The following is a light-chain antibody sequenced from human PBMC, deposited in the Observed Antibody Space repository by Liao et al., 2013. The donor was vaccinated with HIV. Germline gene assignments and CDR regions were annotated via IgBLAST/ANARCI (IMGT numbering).Light chain of an antibody. CDR3: QAWDSSTAV. J-gene: IGLJ3*02. V-gene: IGLV3-21*01. Sequence: SYVLTQPPSVSVAPGKTARITCGGNNSGSKSVHWYQQKPGQAPVLVIYYDSARPSGIPERFSGSNSGNTATLTISRVEAGDEADYYCQAWDSSTAVFGGGTKLTVL. CDR2: YDS. CDR1: NSGSKS.